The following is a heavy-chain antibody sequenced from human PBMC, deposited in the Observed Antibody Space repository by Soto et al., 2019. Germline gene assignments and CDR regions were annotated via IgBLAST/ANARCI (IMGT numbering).Heavy chain of an antibody. D-gene: IGHD6-19*01. V-gene: IGHV1-3*01. CDR1: GYTFASYA. J-gene: IGHJ3*02. CDR2: INAGNGNT. Sequence: ASVKVSCKASGYTFASYAMHWVRQAPGQRLEWMGWINAGNGNTKYSQKFQGRVTITRDTSASTAYMELSSLRSEDTAVYYCARDFPFGSGWYRPNPYDSDAFDIWGQGTMVTVSS. CDR3: ARDFPFGSGWYRPNPYDSDAFDI.